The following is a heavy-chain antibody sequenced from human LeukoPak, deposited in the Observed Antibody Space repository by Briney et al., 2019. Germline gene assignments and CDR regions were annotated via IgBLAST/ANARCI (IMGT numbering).Heavy chain of an antibody. V-gene: IGHV1-69*05. J-gene: IGHJ3*02. CDR1: GGSFSIYA. CDR3: ARSVVVTALKDAFDI. Sequence: SVKVSCKASGGSFSIYAISWVRQAPGQGLEWRGGITPIFGTPNYAQKFQGRVTITTDASTTTAYMELSSLRSEDTAVYFCARSVVVTALKDAFDIWGQGTMVTVSS. CDR2: ITPIFGTP. D-gene: IGHD2-15*01.